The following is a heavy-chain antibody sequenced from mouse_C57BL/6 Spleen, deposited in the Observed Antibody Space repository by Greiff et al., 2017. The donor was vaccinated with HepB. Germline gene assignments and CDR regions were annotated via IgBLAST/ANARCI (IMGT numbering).Heavy chain of an antibody. V-gene: IGHV1-18*01. D-gene: IGHD2-4*01. CDR2: INPNNGGT. CDR3: ARRGDYDLDY. J-gene: IGHJ2*01. Sequence: VHVKQSGPELVKPGASVKIPCKASGYTFTDYNMDWVKQSHGKSLEWIGDINPNNGGTIYNQKFKGKATLTVDKSSSTAYMELRSLTSEDTAVYYCARRGDYDLDYWGQGTTLTVSS. CDR1: GYTFTDYN.